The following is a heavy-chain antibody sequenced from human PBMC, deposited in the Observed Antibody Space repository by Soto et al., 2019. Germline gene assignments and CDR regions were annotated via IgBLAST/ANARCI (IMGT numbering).Heavy chain of an antibody. J-gene: IGHJ5*02. CDR1: GFTFSSYG. Sequence: GGSLRLSCAASGFTFSSYGMHWVRQAPGKGLEWVAVISYDGSNKYYADSVKGRFTISRDNSKNTLYLQMNSLRAEDTAVYYCAKGKKYQLLNWFDPWGQGTLVTVSS. V-gene: IGHV3-30*18. CDR3: AKGKKYQLLNWFDP. CDR2: ISYDGSNK. D-gene: IGHD2-2*01.